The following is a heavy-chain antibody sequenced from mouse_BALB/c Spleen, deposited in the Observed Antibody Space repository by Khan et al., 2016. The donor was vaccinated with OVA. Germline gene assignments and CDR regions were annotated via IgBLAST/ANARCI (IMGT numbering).Heavy chain of an antibody. J-gene: IGHJ4*01. D-gene: IGHD2-10*01. CDR3: ARPPYFSYVLDY. V-gene: IGHV9-3-1*01. CDR2: INTYTGES. Sequence: QIQLVQSGPELKKPGETVKISCKASGFTFTNCGINWVQQAPGKGLRWMGWINTYTGESTYVDDFKGRFAFSLETSASTAYLQINNLKNEDTATYFCARPPYFSYVLDYWGQGTSVTVSS. CDR1: GFTFTNCG.